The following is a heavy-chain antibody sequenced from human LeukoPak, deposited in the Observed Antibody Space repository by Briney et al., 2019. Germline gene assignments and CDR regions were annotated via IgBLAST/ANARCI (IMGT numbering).Heavy chain of an antibody. CDR3: AKSRLGLPPPFIFDY. CDR2: ISGSGGST. CDR1: GFTFSSYA. V-gene: IGHV3-23*01. Sequence: GGSLRLSCAASGFTFSSYAMSWVRQAPGKGLEWVSAISGSGGSTYYADSVKSRFTISRDNSKNTLYLQMNSLRAEDTAVYYCAKSRLGLPPPFIFDYWGQGTLVTVSS. J-gene: IGHJ4*02. D-gene: IGHD3-16*01.